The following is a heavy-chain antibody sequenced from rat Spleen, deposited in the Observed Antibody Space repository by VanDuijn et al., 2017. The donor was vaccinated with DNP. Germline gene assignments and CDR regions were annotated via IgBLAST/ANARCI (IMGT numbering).Heavy chain of an antibody. CDR2: ISSDGSHT. V-gene: IGHV5-20*01. J-gene: IGHJ4*01. CDR3: TTLITFMSG. D-gene: IGHD1-1*01. CDR1: GFTFSDYY. Sequence: EVKLVESGGGLVQPGRSLKLSCAGSGFTFSDYYMAWVHQTPTKGLDWVASISSDGSHTYYRDSVKGRFTISRDNAKSSLFLQMDSLRSEDTATYYCTTLITFMSGWSQGTSVTVSS.